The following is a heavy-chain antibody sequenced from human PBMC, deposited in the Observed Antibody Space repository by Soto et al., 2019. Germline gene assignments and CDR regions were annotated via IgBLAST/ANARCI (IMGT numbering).Heavy chain of an antibody. V-gene: IGHV4-59*01. D-gene: IGHD2-15*01. CDR2: IYYTGST. CDR3: ARASGCSDGNCALDP. CDR1: GGSISSYY. J-gene: IGHJ5*02. Sequence: QVQLQESGPGLVKPSETLSLTCSVSGGSISSYYWSWIRQPPGKGLEWIGYIYYTGSTNSNLSLKCSVTISLATYKNQFSLRLTSVTAADTAVYSCARASGCSDGNCALDPWGQGTLVTVSS.